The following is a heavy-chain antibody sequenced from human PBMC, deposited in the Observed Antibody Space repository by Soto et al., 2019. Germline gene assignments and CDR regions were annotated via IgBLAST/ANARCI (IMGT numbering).Heavy chain of an antibody. V-gene: IGHV4-59*01. CDR2: IYDTGISGYTPST. Sequence: SETLSLTCTVSGGSITSSYWSWIRRPPGKGLEWIAYIYDTGISGYTPSTSYNPSLKSRVTMSVDTSKSQFSLKLTSVTAADTAVYYCARGEDAFFYHGLDVWGQGITVTVSS. CDR3: ARGEDAFFYHGLDV. CDR1: GGSITSSY. J-gene: IGHJ6*02.